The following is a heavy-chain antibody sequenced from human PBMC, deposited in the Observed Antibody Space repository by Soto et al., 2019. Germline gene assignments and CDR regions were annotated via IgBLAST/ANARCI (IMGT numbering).Heavy chain of an antibody. CDR1: GGSISSYY. CDR3: AREYYDFWSGYPYHNMEYYYYYMDV. Sequence: PSETLSLTCTVSGGSISSYYWSWIRQPPGKGLEWIGYIYYSGSTNYNPSLKSRVTISVDTSKNQFSLKLSSVTAADTAVYYCAREYYDFWSGYPYHNMEYYYYYMDVWGKGTTVTVSS. J-gene: IGHJ6*03. D-gene: IGHD3-3*01. V-gene: IGHV4-59*01. CDR2: IYYSGST.